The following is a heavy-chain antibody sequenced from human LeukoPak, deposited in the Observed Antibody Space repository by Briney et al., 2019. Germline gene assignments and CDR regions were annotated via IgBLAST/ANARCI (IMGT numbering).Heavy chain of an antibody. CDR2: LHPNSGDR. CDR1: GYTFTAYL. J-gene: IGHJ4*02. V-gene: IGHV1-2*02. D-gene: IGHD3-10*01. CDR3: ARGPRGAPRGLGS. Sequence: ASVKLSCNFSGYTFTAYLIHWVRHAPGQGLEWMGWLHPNSGDRNHGKAFQDRVPFTRHVSIHTPQMELRRQNSGDEAVYFCARGPRGAPRGLGSWGQGTLVSDSS.